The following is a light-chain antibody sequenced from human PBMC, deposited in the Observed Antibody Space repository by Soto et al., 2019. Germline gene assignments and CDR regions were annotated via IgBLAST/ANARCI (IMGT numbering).Light chain of an antibody. CDR2: GAS. CDR3: QQYNKWPLT. V-gene: IGKV3D-15*01. J-gene: IGKJ4*01. Sequence: EIMMTQSPATLPVSPGERAILSCRASQSVSRNLAWYQQKPGQAPRLLIYGASSRATGIPVRFSGSGSGTDFALTISSLESEDFAIYYCQQYNKWPLTFGGGTKVEIK. CDR1: QSVSRN.